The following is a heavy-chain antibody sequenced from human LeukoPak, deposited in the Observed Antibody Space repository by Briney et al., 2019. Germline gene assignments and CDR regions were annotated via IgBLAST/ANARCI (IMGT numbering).Heavy chain of an antibody. D-gene: IGHD3-16*01. CDR1: GFTFSRSW. J-gene: IGHJ4*02. Sequence: QPGGSLRLSCAASGFTFSRSWMNWVRQAPGKGLEWVANIKQDGSEKYYVDSVKGRFTISRDNAKNSLYLQMNSLRAEDTAVYYCARSGGGMDDYWGQGTLVTVSS. V-gene: IGHV3-7*02. CDR3: ARSGGGMDDY. CDR2: IKQDGSEK.